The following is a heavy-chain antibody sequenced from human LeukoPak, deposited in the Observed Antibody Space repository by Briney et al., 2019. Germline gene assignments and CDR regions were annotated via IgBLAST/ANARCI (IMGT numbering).Heavy chain of an antibody. CDR1: GYTFTGYY. CDR2: INPNSGGT. Sequence: ASVKVSCKASGYTFTGYYMHWVRQAPGQGLEWMGWINPNSGGTNYAQKFQGRVTMTRDTSISTAYMELRSLRSDDTAVYYCARREGDTAMVTVAFDIWGQGTMVTVSS. J-gene: IGHJ3*02. V-gene: IGHV1-2*02. CDR3: ARREGDTAMVTVAFDI. D-gene: IGHD5-18*01.